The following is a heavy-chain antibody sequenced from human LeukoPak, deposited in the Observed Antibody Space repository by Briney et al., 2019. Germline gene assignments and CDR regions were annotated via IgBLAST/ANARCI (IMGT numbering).Heavy chain of an antibody. D-gene: IGHD2-15*01. J-gene: IGHJ4*02. CDR2: ISSSSSYI. V-gene: IGHV3-21*01. Sequence: GGSLRLSCAASGFTFSSYSMNWVRQAQGKGLEWVSSISSSSSYIYYADSVKGRFTISRDNAKNSLYLQMNSLRAEDTAVYYCARGGCIGGSCYPNYFDYWGQGTLVTVSS. CDR3: ARGGCIGGSCYPNYFDY. CDR1: GFTFSSYS.